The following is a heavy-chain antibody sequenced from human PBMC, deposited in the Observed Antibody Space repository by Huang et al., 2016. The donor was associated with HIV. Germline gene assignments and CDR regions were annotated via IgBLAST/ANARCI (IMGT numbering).Heavy chain of an antibody. CDR3: ARRAVAGIYYYYYMDV. Sequence: QVQLVESGGGVVQPGRYLRLSCAASGFTFSNYGMHWVRQAPGKGLVGVAVISYDGSNKYYTDSVKVRFTISRDNSKNALYLQMNSRRAEDTAVYYCARRAVAGIYYYYYMDVWGKGTTVTVSS. CDR2: ISYDGSNK. CDR1: GFTFSNYG. V-gene: IGHV3-30-3*01. D-gene: IGHD6-19*01. J-gene: IGHJ6*03.